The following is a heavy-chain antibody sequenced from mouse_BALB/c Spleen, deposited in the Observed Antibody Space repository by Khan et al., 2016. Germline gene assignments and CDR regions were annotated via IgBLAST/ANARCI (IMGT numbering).Heavy chain of an antibody. CDR1: GYSITSGYY. CDR3: PTYYGNYYAMDY. Sequence: VQLQQSGPGLVKPSQSLSLTCSVTGYSITSGYYWNWIRQFPGNKLEWMGYISYDGSNNYNPSLKNRISITRDTSKNQFFLKLNSVTTEDTATYYCPTYYGNYYAMDYWGQGTSVTVSS. D-gene: IGHD2-10*01. V-gene: IGHV3-6*02. CDR2: ISYDGSN. J-gene: IGHJ4*01.